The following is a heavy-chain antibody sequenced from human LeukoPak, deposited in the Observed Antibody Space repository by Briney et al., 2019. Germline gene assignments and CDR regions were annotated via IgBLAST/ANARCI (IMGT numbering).Heavy chain of an antibody. CDR1: GYTLTSYY. V-gene: IGHV1-46*01. CDR2: INPSGDTT. Sequence: ASVKVPCKASGYTLTSYYLHWVRQAPGQGLEWVAIINPSGDTTSHAQKFQGRVTMTRDTSASTVYMELSSLRSEDTAVYYCASVYKNGMDVWGQGTTVTVSS. D-gene: IGHD5-24*01. CDR3: ASVYKNGMDV. J-gene: IGHJ6*02.